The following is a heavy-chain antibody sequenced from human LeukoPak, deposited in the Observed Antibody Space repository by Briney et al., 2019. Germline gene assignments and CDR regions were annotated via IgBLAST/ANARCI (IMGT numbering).Heavy chain of an antibody. CDR3: ARVAWGDYYYYYMDV. CDR2: INNDGSST. D-gene: IGHD3-16*01. CDR1: GFTFSSYW. Sequence: PGGSLRLSCGASGFTFSSYWMHWVRQAPGKGLVWVSRINNDGSSTSYADSVQGRFTISRDNAKNTLYLQMNSLRAEDTALYYCARVAWGDYYYYYMDVWGKGTTVTVSS. J-gene: IGHJ6*03. V-gene: IGHV3-74*01.